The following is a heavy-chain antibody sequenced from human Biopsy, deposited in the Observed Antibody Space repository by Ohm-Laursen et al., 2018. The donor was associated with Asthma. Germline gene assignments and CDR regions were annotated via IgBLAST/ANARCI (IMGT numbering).Heavy chain of an antibody. CDR2: ISVYNGNT. CDR1: GYTFNSAG. CDR3: ARAVDYSHYYGIDV. D-gene: IGHD3-10*01. Sequence: GASVKVSCKTSGYTFNSAGIAWVRQAPGQGPEWMEWISVYNGNTKVAQKLQDRVTMITDTSTSTAYMELRSLRSDDTAVYFCARAVDYSHYYGIDVWGQGTTVTVS. V-gene: IGHV1-18*01. J-gene: IGHJ6*02.